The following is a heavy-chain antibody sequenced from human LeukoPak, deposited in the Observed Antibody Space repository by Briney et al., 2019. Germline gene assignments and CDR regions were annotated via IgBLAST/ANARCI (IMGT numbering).Heavy chain of an antibody. Sequence: ASVKVSCEASGYTFTGYYIHWVRQAPGQGLEWMGWINPYSGGTNYAQKFRGRVTMTRDTSISTAYVDLSRLTSDDTAVYYCARSEIYCNNGFCYREPCDYWGQGTLVTVSS. CDR1: GYTFTGYY. D-gene: IGHD2-8*01. CDR2: INPYSGGT. J-gene: IGHJ4*02. CDR3: ARSEIYCNNGFCYREPCDY. V-gene: IGHV1-2*02.